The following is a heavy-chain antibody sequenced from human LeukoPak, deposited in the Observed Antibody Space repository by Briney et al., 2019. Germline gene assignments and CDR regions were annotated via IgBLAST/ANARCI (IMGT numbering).Heavy chain of an antibody. J-gene: IGHJ5*02. CDR2: IYYSGST. D-gene: IGHD2-2*01. V-gene: IGHV4-39*01. CDR3: AGRGYCSSTSCYEYWFDP. CDR1: GGSISSSSYY. Sequence: SETLSLTCTVSGGSISSSSYYWGWIRQPPGKGLEWIGIIYYSGSTYYNPSLKSRLTISVDTSKNQFSLKLSSVTATDTAVYYCAGRGYCSSTSCYEYWFDPWSQGTLVTVSS.